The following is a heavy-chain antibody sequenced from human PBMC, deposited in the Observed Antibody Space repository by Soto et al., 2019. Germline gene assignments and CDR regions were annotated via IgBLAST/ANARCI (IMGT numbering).Heavy chain of an antibody. CDR2: ISSSSSTI. D-gene: IGHD3-22*01. CDR1: GFTFSSYS. CDR3: ARDVKGVVITYYFDY. Sequence: EVQLVESGGGLVQPGGSLRLSCAASGFTFSSYSMNWVRQAPGKGLEWVSYISSSSSTIYYADSVKGRFTISRDNAKNSLYLQMNSLRDEDTAVYYCARDVKGVVITYYFDYWGQGTLVTVSS. V-gene: IGHV3-48*02. J-gene: IGHJ4*02.